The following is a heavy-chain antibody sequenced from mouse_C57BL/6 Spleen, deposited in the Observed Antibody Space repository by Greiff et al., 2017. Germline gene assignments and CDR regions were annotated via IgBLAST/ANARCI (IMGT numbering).Heavy chain of an antibody. D-gene: IGHD1-1*01. CDR1: GFTFSSYA. Sequence: DVKLVESGEGLVKPGGSLKLSCAASGFTFSSYAMSWVRQTPEKRLEWVAYISSGGDYIYYADTVKGRFTISRDNARNTLYPQMSSLKSEDTAMYYCTRVYGSSYIYAMDFWGQGTSVTVSS. J-gene: IGHJ4*01. CDR3: TRVYGSSYIYAMDF. V-gene: IGHV5-9-1*02. CDR2: ISSGGDYI.